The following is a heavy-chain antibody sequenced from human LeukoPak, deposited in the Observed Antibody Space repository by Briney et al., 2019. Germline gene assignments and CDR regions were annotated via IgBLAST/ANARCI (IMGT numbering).Heavy chain of an antibody. D-gene: IGHD7-27*01. J-gene: IGHJ6*03. CDR3: ARDLGFMITMPTGDMDV. CDR1: GFTFRSYA. Sequence: GGSLRLSCAASGFTFRSYAMHWVRQAPGKGLEWVAVISYDGSYKYYADSVKGRFTISRDNSKNTLYLQMSSLRAEDTAVYFCARDLGFMITMPTGDMDVWGKGTTVTVSS. V-gene: IGHV3-30*04. CDR2: ISYDGSYK.